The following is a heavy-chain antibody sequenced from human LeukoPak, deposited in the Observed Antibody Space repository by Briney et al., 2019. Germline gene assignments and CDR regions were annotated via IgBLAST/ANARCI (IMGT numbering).Heavy chain of an antibody. J-gene: IGHJ3*02. CDR3: ARDRAPGWELEHKRAFDI. CDR1: GGTFSSYA. V-gene: IGHV1-69*04. CDR2: IIPILGIA. Sequence: GASVKVSCKASGGTFSSYAISWVRQAPGQGLEWMGRIIPILGIANYAQKFQGRVTITADKSTSTAYMELSSLRSEDTAVYYCARDRAPGWELEHKRAFDIWGQGTMVTVSS. D-gene: IGHD1-26*01.